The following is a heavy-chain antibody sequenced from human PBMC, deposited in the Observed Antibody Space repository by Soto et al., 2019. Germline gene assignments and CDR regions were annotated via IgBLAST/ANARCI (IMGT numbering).Heavy chain of an antibody. CDR1: GFTFSSYS. CDR2: ISSSSSYI. V-gene: IGHV3-21*01. Sequence: PGGSLRLSCAASGFTFSSYSMNGGLQAPGKGLEWVSSISSSSSYIYYADSVKGRFTISRDNAKNSLYLQMNSLRAEDTAVYYCARGGYYDIFTGYYNYYYYGMDVWGQGTTVTVSS. CDR3: ARGGYYDIFTGYYNYYYYGMDV. J-gene: IGHJ6*02. D-gene: IGHD3-9*01.